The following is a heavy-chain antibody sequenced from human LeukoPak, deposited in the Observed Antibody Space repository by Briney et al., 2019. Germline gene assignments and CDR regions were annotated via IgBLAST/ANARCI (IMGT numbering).Heavy chain of an antibody. CDR1: GGSISTYY. CDR2: IYYSGST. Sequence: SETLSLTCTVSGGSISTYYWSWIRQPPGKGLEWIGYIYYSGSTKYNLSLKSRVTISVDTSKNQFSLKLSSVTAADTAVYYCARGSNDFWSGYYIGRSLDYWGQGTLVTVSS. V-gene: IGHV4-59*12. D-gene: IGHD3-3*01. CDR3: ARGSNDFWSGYYIGRSLDY. J-gene: IGHJ4*02.